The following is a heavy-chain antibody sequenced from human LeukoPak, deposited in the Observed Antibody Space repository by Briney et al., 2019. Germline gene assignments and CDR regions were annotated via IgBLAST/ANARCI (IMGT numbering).Heavy chain of an antibody. CDR3: ASDCGNCGGAPDDTFDI. Sequence: ASVKVSCKASGYTFSTDGISWVRQAPGQGLEWMGWICAYTGNTNYAQNVQGRVTMTTDTSTSTAYLELRSPRSDDTAVYYCASDCGNCGGAPDDTFDIWGQGTMVTVSS. J-gene: IGHJ3*02. CDR1: GYTFSTDG. D-gene: IGHD2-21*01. CDR2: ICAYTGNT. V-gene: IGHV1-18*01.